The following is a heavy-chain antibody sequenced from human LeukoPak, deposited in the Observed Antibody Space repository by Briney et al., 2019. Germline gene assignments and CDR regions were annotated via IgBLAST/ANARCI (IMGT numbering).Heavy chain of an antibody. V-gene: IGHV3-23*01. Sequence: GGSLRLSCAASGFTFSSYAMSWVRQAPGKGLEWVSAISGSGGSTYYADSVKGRFTISRDNSKNTLYLQMNSLRAEDTAVYYCAKAMYYYDSSGYYLTYWGRGTLVTVSS. J-gene: IGHJ4*02. CDR3: AKAMYYYDSSGYYLTY. CDR2: ISGSGGST. D-gene: IGHD3-22*01. CDR1: GFTFSSYA.